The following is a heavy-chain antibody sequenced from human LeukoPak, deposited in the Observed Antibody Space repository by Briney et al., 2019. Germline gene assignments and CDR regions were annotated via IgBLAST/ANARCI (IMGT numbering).Heavy chain of an antibody. J-gene: IGHJ4*02. CDR2: INPNSGGT. D-gene: IGHD6-13*01. V-gene: IGHV1-2*02. Sequence: ASVKVSCKASGYTFTSYYMHWVRQAPGQGLEWMGWINPNSGGTNYAQKFQGRVTMTRDTSISTAYMELSRLRSDDTAVYYCARDVQQLAPFDYWGQGTLVTVSS. CDR3: ARDVQQLAPFDY. CDR1: GYTFTSYY.